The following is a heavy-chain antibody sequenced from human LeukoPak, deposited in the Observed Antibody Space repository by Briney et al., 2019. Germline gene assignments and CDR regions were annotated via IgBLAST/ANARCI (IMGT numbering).Heavy chain of an antibody. CDR3: ARAARSIAAAGTLSFDP. CDR1: GYTFTGYY. J-gene: IGHJ5*02. D-gene: IGHD6-13*01. CDR2: INPNSGGT. Sequence: SVKVSCKASGYTFTGYYMHWVRQAPGQGLEWMGWINPNSGGTNYAQKFQGRVTMTRDTSISTAYMELSRLRSDDTAVYYCARAARSIAAAGTLSFDPWGQGTLVTVSS. V-gene: IGHV1-2*02.